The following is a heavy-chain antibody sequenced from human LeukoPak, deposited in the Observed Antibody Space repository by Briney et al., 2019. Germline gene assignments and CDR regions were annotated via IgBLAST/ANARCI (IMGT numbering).Heavy chain of an antibody. V-gene: IGHV4-59*11. CDR3: ARDVLYCSSTSCSHGMDV. CDR2: IHYSGST. Sequence: PSETLSLTCSVSGASISSHYWSWIRQPPGKGLEWIGYIHYSGSTNCNPSLKSRVTISLDTSKNQFSLKLTSVTAADTAVYYCARDVLYCSSTSCSHGMDVWGQGTTVTVSS. CDR1: GASISSHY. J-gene: IGHJ6*02. D-gene: IGHD2-2*01.